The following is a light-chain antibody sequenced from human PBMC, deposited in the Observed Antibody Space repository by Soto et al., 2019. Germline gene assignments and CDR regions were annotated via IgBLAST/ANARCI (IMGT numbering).Light chain of an antibody. CDR1: SSTVGGFNV. CDR3: SSYAGSSNV. Sequence: QSVLAQPASVSGSPGQSITISCTGTSSTVGGFNVVSWYQQHPGKAPKVIIYEGIKRPSGVSNRFSGSNSGSTASLTISGLQAEDEADYCCSSYAGSSNVFGTGTKVTVL. J-gene: IGLJ1*01. CDR2: EGI. V-gene: IGLV2-14*02.